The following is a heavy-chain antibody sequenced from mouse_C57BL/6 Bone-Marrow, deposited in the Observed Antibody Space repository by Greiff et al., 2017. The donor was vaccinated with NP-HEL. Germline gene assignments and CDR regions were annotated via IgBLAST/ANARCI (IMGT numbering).Heavy chain of an antibody. Sequence: EVQRVESGGGLVKPGGSLKLSCAASGFTFSSYAMSWVRQTPEKRLEWVATISDGGSYTYYPDNVKGRFTISRDNAKNNLYLQMSHLKSEDTAMYYCARAPYYYGSKRYYYAMDYWGQGTSVTVSS. CDR3: ARAPYYYGSKRYYYAMDY. J-gene: IGHJ4*01. CDR2: ISDGGSYT. V-gene: IGHV5-4*01. D-gene: IGHD1-1*01. CDR1: GFTFSSYA.